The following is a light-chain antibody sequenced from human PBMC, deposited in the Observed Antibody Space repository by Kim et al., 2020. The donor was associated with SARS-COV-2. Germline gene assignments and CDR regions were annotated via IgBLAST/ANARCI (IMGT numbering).Light chain of an antibody. CDR2: GSS. V-gene: IGKV3D-15*01. CDR3: QQYNNWPRT. CDR1: QSVGSN. J-gene: IGKJ2*01. Sequence: SVSPGERVTVSRRASQSVGSNLAWYQHKSGQAPRLLIYGSSTVAAGVPARFSGSGSGTEFALTISSLQSEDFAVYYCQQYNNWPRTFGQGTKLEI.